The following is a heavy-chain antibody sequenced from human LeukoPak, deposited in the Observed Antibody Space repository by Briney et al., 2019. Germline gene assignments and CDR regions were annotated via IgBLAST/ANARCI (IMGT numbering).Heavy chain of an antibody. CDR3: AALSRGYSGYDLDY. V-gene: IGHV3-21*01. CDR1: GFTFSSYS. Sequence: GGSLRLSCAASGFTFSSYSMKWVRQAPGKGLEGVSCITSSSTYMYYADSVKGRFTISRDNAKNSLYLQMNSLRAEDTAVYYCAALSRGYSGYDLDYWGQGTLVTVSS. CDR2: ITSSSTYM. J-gene: IGHJ4*02. D-gene: IGHD5-12*01.